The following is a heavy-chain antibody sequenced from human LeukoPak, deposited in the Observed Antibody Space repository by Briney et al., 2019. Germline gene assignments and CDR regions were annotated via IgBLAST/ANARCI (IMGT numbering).Heavy chain of an antibody. CDR2: ISGDGGST. V-gene: IGHV3-43*02. D-gene: IGHD5-18*01. J-gene: IGHJ6*02. CDR3: ARDYTAMAPPYYYYGMDV. Sequence: GGSLRLSCAASGFTFDDYAMHRVRQAPGKGLEWVSLISGDGGSTYYADSVKGRFTISRDNSKNSLYLQMNSLRDEDTAVYYCARDYTAMAPPYYYYGMDVWGQGTTVTVSS. CDR1: GFTFDDYA.